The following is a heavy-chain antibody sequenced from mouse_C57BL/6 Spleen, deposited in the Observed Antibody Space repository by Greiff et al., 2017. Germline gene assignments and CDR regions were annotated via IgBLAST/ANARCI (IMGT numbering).Heavy chain of an antibody. J-gene: IGHJ2*01. CDR1: GYTFTSYW. Sequence: QFQLQQPGAELVKPGASVKLSCKASGYTFTSYWMHWLKPRPGQGLGWIGMIHPNSGSTNYNEKCKGKATLTVDKSSSTAYMQLNSLTSEDSAVYFCARLTTAYYFDYRGEGSTLTGSS. CDR2: IHPNSGST. V-gene: IGHV1-64*01. D-gene: IGHD1-2*01. CDR3: ARLTTAYYFDY.